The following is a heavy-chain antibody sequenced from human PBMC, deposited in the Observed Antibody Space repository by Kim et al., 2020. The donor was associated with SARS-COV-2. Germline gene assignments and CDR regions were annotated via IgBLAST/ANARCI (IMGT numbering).Heavy chain of an antibody. V-gene: IGHV3-30*01. D-gene: IGHD6-13*01. Sequence: ADAGKARFTISRDNSKSTLYLQMNSLRDEDTAVYYCARDQGIVAPGRPVGYWGQGTLVTVSS. J-gene: IGHJ4*02. CDR3: ARDQGIVAPGRPVGY.